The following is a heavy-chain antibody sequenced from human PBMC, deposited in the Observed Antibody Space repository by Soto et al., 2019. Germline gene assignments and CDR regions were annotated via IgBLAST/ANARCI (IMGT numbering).Heavy chain of an antibody. CDR2: ISASGGSI. V-gene: IGHV3-48*01. CDR3: ARSDHYGITNCYENY. J-gene: IGHJ4*02. D-gene: IGHD2-2*01. CDR1: GFTFSVYN. Sequence: GGSLRLSCEASGFTFSVYNMNWVRQAPGKGLEWFSYISASGGSIYYADSVKGRFTISRDNAKNSLYLQMNSLRAEDTAVYYCARSDHYGITNCYENYWGKGTRVTVSS.